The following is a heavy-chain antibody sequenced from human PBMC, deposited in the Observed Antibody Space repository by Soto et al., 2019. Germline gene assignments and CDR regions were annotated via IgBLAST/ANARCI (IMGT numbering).Heavy chain of an antibody. CDR3: ASSTMVRGVITPTFIDYGMDF. D-gene: IGHD3-10*01. J-gene: IGHJ6*02. V-gene: IGHV6-1*01. CDR2: TYYRSKWYN. CDR1: GDSVSSNSAA. Sequence: PSQTLSLTCAISGDSVSSNSAAWNWIRQSPSRGLEWLGRTYYRSKWYNDYAVSVKSRITINPDTSKNQFSLQLNSVTPEDTAVYYCASSTMVRGVITPTFIDYGMDFWGQGTTVTVSS.